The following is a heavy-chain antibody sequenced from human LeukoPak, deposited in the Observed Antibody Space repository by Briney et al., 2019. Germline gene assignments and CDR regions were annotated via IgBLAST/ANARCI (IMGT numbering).Heavy chain of an antibody. V-gene: IGHV1-69*05. CDR2: IIPIFGTA. Sequence: SVKVSCKASGGTFSSYAISWVRQAPGQGLEWMGGIIPIFGTANYAQKFQGRVTITTDESTSTAYMELSSLRSEDTAVYYCAHGAHYYDSSPSQNFDYWGQGTLVTVPS. CDR1: GGTFSSYA. J-gene: IGHJ4*02. CDR3: AHGAHYYDSSPSQNFDY. D-gene: IGHD3-22*01.